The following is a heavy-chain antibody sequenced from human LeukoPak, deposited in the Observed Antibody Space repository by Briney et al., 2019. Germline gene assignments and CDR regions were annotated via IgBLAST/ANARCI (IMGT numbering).Heavy chain of an antibody. D-gene: IGHD1-26*01. V-gene: IGHV3-30-3*01. CDR2: ISYDGSNK. CDR1: GFTFSDYW. CDR3: ARGLVSGSQRGYFDY. Sequence: GGSLRLSCIASGFTFSDYWMHWVRQAPGKGLEWVAVISYDGSNKYYADSVKGRFTISRDNSKNTLYLQTNSLRTDDTAVYYCARGLVSGSQRGYFDYWGHGALVTVSS. J-gene: IGHJ4*01.